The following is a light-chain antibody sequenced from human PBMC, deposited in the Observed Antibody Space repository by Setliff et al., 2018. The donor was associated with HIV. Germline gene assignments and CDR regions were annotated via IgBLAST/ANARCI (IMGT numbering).Light chain of an antibody. CDR1: ELGDKY. CDR2: EDT. CDR3: QAWDSSTLSYV. Sequence: ELPQPPSVSVSPGQTASITCSGDELGDKYACWYQQKPGQAPVLVIYEDTNRPSGIPERFSGSSSGNTATLTISGTQAMDEADYYCQAWDSSTLSYVFGTGTKV. J-gene: IGLJ1*01. V-gene: IGLV3-1*01.